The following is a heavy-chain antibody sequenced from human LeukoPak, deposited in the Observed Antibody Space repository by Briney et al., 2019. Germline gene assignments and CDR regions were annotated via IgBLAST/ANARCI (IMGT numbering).Heavy chain of an antibody. J-gene: IGHJ4*02. V-gene: IGHV4-38-2*02. CDR1: GYSISSGNY. CDR2: IYYSGTT. D-gene: IGHD3-22*01. Sequence: SETLSLTCTVSGYSISSGNYWGWIRQPPGKGLEWIGSIYYSGTTYYNPSLKSRVTISVDTSKNQFSLKLSSVTAADTAVYYCAREYYDSSGYLGEALDYWGQGTLVTVSS. CDR3: AREYYDSSGYLGEALDY.